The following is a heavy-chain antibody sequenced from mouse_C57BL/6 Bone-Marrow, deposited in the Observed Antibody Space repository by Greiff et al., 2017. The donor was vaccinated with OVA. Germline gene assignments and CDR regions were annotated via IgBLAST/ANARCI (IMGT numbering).Heavy chain of an antibody. D-gene: IGHD2-4*01. CDR2: ISDGGSYT. CDR3: ARDNYDYDGLAY. V-gene: IGHV5-4*01. Sequence: EVKVVESGGGLVKPGGSLKLSCAASGFTFSSYAMSWVRQTPEQRLEWVATISDGGSYTYYPDNVKGRFTISRDNAKNNLYLQMSHLKSEDTAMYYCARDNYDYDGLAYWGQGTLVTVSA. J-gene: IGHJ3*01. CDR1: GFTFSSYA.